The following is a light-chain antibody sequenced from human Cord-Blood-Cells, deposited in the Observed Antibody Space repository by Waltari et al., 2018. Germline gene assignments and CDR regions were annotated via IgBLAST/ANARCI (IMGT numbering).Light chain of an antibody. CDR1: SSDVGSYNL. CDR3: CSYAGSSTLV. J-gene: IGLJ3*02. CDR2: EGS. Sequence: QSALTPPASVSGSPGQSITISCTGTSSDVGSYNLVSWYQQHPGTAPKLMIYEGSKRPSGVSNRCSGSKSGNTASLTISGLQAEDEADYYCCSYAGSSTLVFGGGTKLTVL. V-gene: IGLV2-23*01.